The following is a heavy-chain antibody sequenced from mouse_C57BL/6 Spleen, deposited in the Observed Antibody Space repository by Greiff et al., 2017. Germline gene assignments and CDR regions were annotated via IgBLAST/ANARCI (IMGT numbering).Heavy chain of an antibody. Sequence: VQLQESGAELVKPGASVKISCKASGYAFSSSWMNWVKQRPGKGLEWIGQIYPGGGDTNYNGKFKGKATLTADKSSSTAYMQLSSLTSEVSSVYFCASYKGFAYWGQGTLATVSA. CDR2: IYPGGGDT. CDR1: GYAFSSSW. V-gene: IGHV1-80*01. CDR3: ASYKGFAY. D-gene: IGHD1-3*01. J-gene: IGHJ3*01.